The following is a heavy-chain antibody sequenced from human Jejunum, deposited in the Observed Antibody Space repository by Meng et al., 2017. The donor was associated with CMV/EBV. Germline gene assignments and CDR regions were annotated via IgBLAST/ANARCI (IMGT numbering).Heavy chain of an antibody. V-gene: IGHV3-21*01. J-gene: IGHJ4*02. CDR3: ARGIIIVPNAYYFDS. Sequence: FTVINHGMNGVRQAPGKGLEWVASISPSSSSIYYADSVKGRFTISRDNTKKSLYLQMNSLRAEDTAVYYCARGIIIVPNAYYFDSWGQGTRVTVSS. CDR1: FTVINHG. CDR2: ISPSSSSI. D-gene: IGHD2/OR15-2a*01.